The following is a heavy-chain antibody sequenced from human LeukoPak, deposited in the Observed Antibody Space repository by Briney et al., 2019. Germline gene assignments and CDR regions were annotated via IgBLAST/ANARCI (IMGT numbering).Heavy chain of an antibody. J-gene: IGHJ4*02. CDR2: LYYSGST. CDR3: VRQGTITYAYFDS. CDR1: GGSITSSSYY. D-gene: IGHD2-2*01. Sequence: SETLSLTCTVSGGSITSSSYYWGWIRQPPGKGLEWIGGLYYSGSTYYNPSLKSRVTISVDTSKTQFSLKLSSVTAADTAVYYCVRQGTITYAYFDSWGQGVPVTVSS. V-gene: IGHV4-39*07.